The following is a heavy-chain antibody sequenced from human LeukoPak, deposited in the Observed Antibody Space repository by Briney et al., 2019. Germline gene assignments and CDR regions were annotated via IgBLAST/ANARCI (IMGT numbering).Heavy chain of an antibody. J-gene: IGHJ4*02. V-gene: IGHV3-30*02. Sequence: GGSLRLSCAASGFTFNSYGMNWVRQAPGKGLEWVAFIRYDGSQIYYADSVEGRFTISRDNSKNTLYLQMNTPRVEDTAVYYCTKHSVADYFASWGQGTLVTVSS. CDR2: IRYDGSQI. D-gene: IGHD6-19*01. CDR1: GFTFNSYG. CDR3: TKHSVADYFAS.